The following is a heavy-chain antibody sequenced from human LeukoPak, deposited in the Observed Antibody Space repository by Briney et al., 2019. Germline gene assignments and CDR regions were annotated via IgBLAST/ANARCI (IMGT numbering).Heavy chain of an antibody. D-gene: IGHD6-19*01. CDR2: IIPILGIA. CDR3: ARHPIAVAALYGMDV. J-gene: IGHJ6*02. Sequence: SVKVSCKASGGTFSSYAISWVRQAPGQGLEWMGRIIPILGIANYAQKFQGRVTITADKSTSTAYMELSSLKSEDTAVYYCARHPIAVAALYGMDVWGQGTTVTVSS. CDR1: GGTFSSYA. V-gene: IGHV1-69*04.